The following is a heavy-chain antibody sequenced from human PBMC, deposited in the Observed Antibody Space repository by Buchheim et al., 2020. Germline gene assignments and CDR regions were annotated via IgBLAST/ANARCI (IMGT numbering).Heavy chain of an antibody. CDR3: ARADRGSSGWYRGLYGMDV. CDR1: GFTFSSYW. CDR2: INSDGSST. Sequence: EVQLVESGGGLVQPGGSLRLSCAASGFTFSSYWMHWIRQAPGKGLVWVSRINSDGSSTSYADSVKGRFTISRDNAKNTLYLQMNSLRAEDTAVYYCARADRGSSGWYRGLYGMDVWGQGTT. J-gene: IGHJ6*02. D-gene: IGHD6-19*01. V-gene: IGHV3-74*01.